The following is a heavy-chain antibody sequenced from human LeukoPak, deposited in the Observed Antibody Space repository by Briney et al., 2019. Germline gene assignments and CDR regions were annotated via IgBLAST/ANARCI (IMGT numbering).Heavy chain of an antibody. CDR3: ARETPDSSGWD. CDR1: GLNVKNNY. Sequence: PGGSLRLSCVTSGLNVKNNYMFWVRQSPVKGLEWVSIIYSGGNTFYADSVKGRFTISRDNAKNSLYLQMNSLRAEDTAVYYCARETPDSSGWDWGQVTLVTVSS. CDR2: IYSGGNT. D-gene: IGHD6-19*01. V-gene: IGHV3-53*01. J-gene: IGHJ4*02.